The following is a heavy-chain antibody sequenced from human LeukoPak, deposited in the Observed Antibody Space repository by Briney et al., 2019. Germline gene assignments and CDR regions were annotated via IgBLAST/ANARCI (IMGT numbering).Heavy chain of an antibody. Sequence: PSETLSLTCTVSGGSISSYYWSWIRQPAGKGLEWIGRVYTSGSTNYNPSLKSRVTMSVDTDKNQFSLQLSSVTAADTAVYYSATDSPLRAVAFDIWGQGTMVTVSS. CDR1: GGSISSYY. CDR3: ATDSPLRAVAFDI. V-gene: IGHV4-4*07. J-gene: IGHJ3*02. CDR2: VYTSGST. D-gene: IGHD4-17*01.